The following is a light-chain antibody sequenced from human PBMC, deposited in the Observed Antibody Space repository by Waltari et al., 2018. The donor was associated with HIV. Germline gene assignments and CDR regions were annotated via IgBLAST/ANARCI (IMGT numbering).Light chain of an antibody. CDR1: QVIGIF. V-gene: IGKV1-27*01. CDR3: QKYNSAPFT. Sequence: DVQMTQSTSSLSAFVGDRVTITCRASQVIGIFLAWCQQNPGKVPKLLISGASTLQSWVPSRFSGSGSGTDFALTISILQPEDVASYYCQKYNSAPFTFGPGTKVDLK. CDR2: GAS. J-gene: IGKJ3*01.